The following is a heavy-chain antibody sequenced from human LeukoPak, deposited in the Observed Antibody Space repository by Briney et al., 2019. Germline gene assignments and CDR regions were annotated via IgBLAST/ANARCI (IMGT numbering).Heavy chain of an antibody. CDR3: AKGGYYDSSGYYGDYFDY. J-gene: IGHJ4*02. D-gene: IGHD3-22*01. V-gene: IGHV3-23*01. CDR2: ISGSGGST. Sequence: GGSLRLSCAASGFTFSSCAMSWVRQAPGKGLEWVSAISGSGGSTYYADSVKGRFTISRDNSKNTLYLQMNSLRAEDTAVYYCAKGGYYDSSGYYGDYFDYWGQGTLVTVSS. CDR1: GFTFSSCA.